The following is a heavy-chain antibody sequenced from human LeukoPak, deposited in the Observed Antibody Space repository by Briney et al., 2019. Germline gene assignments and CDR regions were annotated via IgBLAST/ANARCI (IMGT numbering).Heavy chain of an antibody. CDR1: GGSISSYY. CDR3: ARDPSMVRGASWFDP. J-gene: IGHJ5*02. D-gene: IGHD3-10*01. CDR2: IYYSGST. Sequence: SETLSLTCTVSGGSISSYYWSWIRQPPGKGLEWIGYIYYSGSTNYNPSLKSRVTISVDTSKNQFSLKLSSVTAADTAVYYCARDPSMVRGASWFDPWGQGTLVTVSS. V-gene: IGHV4-59*12.